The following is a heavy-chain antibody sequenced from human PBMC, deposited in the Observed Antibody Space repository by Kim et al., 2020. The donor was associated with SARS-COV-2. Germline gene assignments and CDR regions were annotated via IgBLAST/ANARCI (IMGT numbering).Heavy chain of an antibody. V-gene: IGHV1-46*01. Sequence: SDEQEYQGRVPMTRDTSTSTVYMELSSLRSEDTAVYYCARADMQWLVHLDPWGQGTLVTVSS. D-gene: IGHD6-19*01. CDR3: ARADMQWLVHLDP. J-gene: IGHJ5*02.